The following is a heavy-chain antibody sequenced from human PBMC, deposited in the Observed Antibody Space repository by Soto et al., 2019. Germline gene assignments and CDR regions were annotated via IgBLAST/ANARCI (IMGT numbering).Heavy chain of an antibody. Sequence: QVPLVQSGPEVKKPGASVKVSCKTSGYTPTNYDIGWVRQAPGQGLEYMGWISAYNGNTNYARKLQDRVTLTTDTSTRTDYMELRSMQSDDTAIYYCARGLYRRGTYYAFDNWGQGTLVPVS. CDR2: ISAYNGNT. V-gene: IGHV1-18*01. CDR3: ARGLYRRGTYYAFDN. D-gene: IGHD1-26*01. CDR1: GYTPTNYD. J-gene: IGHJ4*02.